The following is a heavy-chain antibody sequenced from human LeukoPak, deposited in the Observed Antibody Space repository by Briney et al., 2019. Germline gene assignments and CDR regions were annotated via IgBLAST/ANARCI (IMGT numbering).Heavy chain of an antibody. CDR1: GCSISTYY. D-gene: IGHD3-3*01. CDR3: ARGTTFGVVIPNYYYMDV. J-gene: IGHJ6*03. V-gene: IGHV4-59*01. CDR2: IFYSGST. Sequence: PSETLSLTCTVSGCSISTYYWSWIRQPPGKGLEWIGYIFYSGSTTYNPSLTSRVTISVDTSQNQFSLILRSVTAADTAVYYCARGTTFGVVIPNYYYMDVWGKGTTVTVSS.